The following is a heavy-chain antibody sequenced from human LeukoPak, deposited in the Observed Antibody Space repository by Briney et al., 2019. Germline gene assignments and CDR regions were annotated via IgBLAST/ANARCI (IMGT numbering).Heavy chain of an antibody. V-gene: IGHV4-4*07. D-gene: IGHD2-2*02. CDR3: ARDWALGYCTTTSCYTAFDY. Sequence: PSETLSLTCTVSDDSIRTYSWSWIRQPAGKGLEWIGRIYTNGRANYNPSLQSRVSMSVDTSRNQFSLKLSSVTAADTAVYLCARDWALGYCTTTSCYTAFDYWGQGTLVTVSS. J-gene: IGHJ4*02. CDR2: IYTNGRA. CDR1: DDSIRTYS.